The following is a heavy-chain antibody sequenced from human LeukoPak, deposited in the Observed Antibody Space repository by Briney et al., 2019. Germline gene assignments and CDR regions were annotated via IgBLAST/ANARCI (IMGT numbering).Heavy chain of an antibody. Sequence: TGGSLRLSCAASGFTFSSYAMHWVRQAPGKGLEWVAVISYDGSNKYYADSVKGRFTISRDNSKTTLYLQMNSLRPEDTAVYYCAKDPMTYSSGSFTPVDYWGQGTLVTVST. J-gene: IGHJ4*02. V-gene: IGHV3-30*18. CDR3: AKDPMTYSSGSFTPVDY. CDR2: ISYDGSNK. D-gene: IGHD6-19*01. CDR1: GFTFSSYA.